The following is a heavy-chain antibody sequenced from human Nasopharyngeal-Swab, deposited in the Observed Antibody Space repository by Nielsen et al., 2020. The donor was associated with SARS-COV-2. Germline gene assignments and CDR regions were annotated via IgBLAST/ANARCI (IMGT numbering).Heavy chain of an antibody. Sequence: GGSLRLSCAASGFTFSSYSMNWVRQAPGKGLEWVSSISSSSSYIYYADSVKGRFTISRDNAKNSLYLQMNSLGAEDTAVYYCAREGQIFGVVDYYYYGLDVWGQGTTVTVSS. V-gene: IGHV3-21*01. CDR3: AREGQIFGVVDYYYYGLDV. J-gene: IGHJ6*02. CDR2: ISSSSSYI. D-gene: IGHD3-3*01. CDR1: GFTFSSYS.